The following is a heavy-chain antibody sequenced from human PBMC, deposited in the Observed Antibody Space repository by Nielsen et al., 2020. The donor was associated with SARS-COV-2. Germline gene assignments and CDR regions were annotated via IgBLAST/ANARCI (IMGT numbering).Heavy chain of an antibody. D-gene: IGHD6-13*01. J-gene: IGHJ6*02. Sequence: GESLKISCAASGFTFSSYSMNWVRQAPGKGLEWVSSISSSSSYIYYADSVKGRFTISRDNAKNSLYLQMNSLRAEDTAVYYCARGSSSWYSEDYYYGMDVWGQGTTVTVSS. CDR2: ISSSSSYI. CDR3: ARGSSSWYSEDYYYGMDV. CDR1: GFTFSSYS. V-gene: IGHV3-21*01.